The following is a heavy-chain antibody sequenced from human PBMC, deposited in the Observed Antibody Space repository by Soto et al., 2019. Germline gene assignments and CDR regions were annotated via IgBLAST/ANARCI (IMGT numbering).Heavy chain of an antibody. J-gene: IGHJ6*02. V-gene: IGHV1-46*01. CDR1: GYTFTSYY. Sequence: GASVKVSCKASGYTFTSYYMHWVRQAPGQGLEWMGIINPSGGSTSYAQKFQGRVTMTRDNSTSTVYMELSSLRSEDTAVYYCARKSGSEWYYTVSYGMDVWGQGTTVTVSS. D-gene: IGHD3-3*01. CDR2: INPSGGST. CDR3: ARKSGSEWYYTVSYGMDV.